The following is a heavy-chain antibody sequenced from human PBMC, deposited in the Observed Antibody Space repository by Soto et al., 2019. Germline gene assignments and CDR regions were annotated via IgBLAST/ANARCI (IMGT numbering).Heavy chain of an antibody. CDR1: GFTFSNYW. V-gene: IGHV3-74*01. CDR2: IDSDGSRI. D-gene: IGHD2-15*01. Sequence: TGGSLRLSCAASGFTFSNYWMHWVRQAPGKGLVWVSRIDSDGSRITHADFVKGRFTISRDNAKNTVYLHMNSLTAEDTAVYYCVRTSLVVAVATREDFWGQGTLVTVAS. J-gene: IGHJ4*02. CDR3: VRTSLVVAVATREDF.